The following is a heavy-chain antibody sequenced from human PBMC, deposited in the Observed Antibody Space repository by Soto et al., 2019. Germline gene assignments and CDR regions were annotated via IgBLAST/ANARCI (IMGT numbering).Heavy chain of an antibody. J-gene: IGHJ4*02. Sequence: QVQLVESGGGVVQPGRSLRLSCAASGFTFSSSGMHWVRQAPGKGLEWVAVIWYDGSKKYYADSVKGRFTISRDNSKNTLYLQMNNVRAEDTAVYYCARVGSVRPDEYYFDNWGQGSLVTVST. CDR2: IWYDGSKK. D-gene: IGHD6-6*01. CDR1: GFTFSSSG. V-gene: IGHV3-33*01. CDR3: ARVGSVRPDEYYFDN.